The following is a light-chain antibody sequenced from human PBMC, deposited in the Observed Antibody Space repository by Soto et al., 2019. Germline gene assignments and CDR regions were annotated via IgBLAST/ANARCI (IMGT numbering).Light chain of an antibody. V-gene: IGLV2-14*01. CDR1: SSDVGAYKY. Sequence: QSALTQPASVSGSPGQSITISCTGTSSDVGAYKYVSWYQQHPGKAPKVMIYEVSNRPSGVSNRFSGSKSGNTASLTISGLQAEDEADYLCSSYSSSSTLFVFGTGTTVTVL. CDR3: SSYSSSSTLFV. CDR2: EVS. J-gene: IGLJ1*01.